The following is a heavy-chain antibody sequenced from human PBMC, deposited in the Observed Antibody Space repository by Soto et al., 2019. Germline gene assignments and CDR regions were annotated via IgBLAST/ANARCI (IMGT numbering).Heavy chain of an antibody. CDR3: ARSPHSSSFDLFDY. Sequence: QVQLQESGPGLVKPSETLSLTCTVSGGSISSSSDYWGWIRQTPRKGLEWIGSIYYSGSTYYNPSLKSRVTISVDTSKNQFSLKLSSVTAADTALYYCARSPHSSSFDLFDYWGQGTLVTVSS. CDR1: GGSISSSSDY. D-gene: IGHD6-13*01. CDR2: IYYSGST. V-gene: IGHV4-39*01. J-gene: IGHJ4*02.